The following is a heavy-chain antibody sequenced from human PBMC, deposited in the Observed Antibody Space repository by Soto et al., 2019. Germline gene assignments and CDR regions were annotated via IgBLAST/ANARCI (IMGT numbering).Heavy chain of an antibody. CDR1: GFTFSSYG. CDR2: ISYDGSNK. D-gene: IGHD3-22*01. CDR3: AKSFTYYYDSSGYFLLDAFDI. Sequence: GGSLRLSCAASGFTFSSYGMHWVRQAPGKGLEWVAVISYDGSNKYYADYVKGRFTISRDNSKNTLYLQMNSLRAEDTVVYYCAKSFTYYYDSSGYFLLDAFDIWGQGTMVTVSS. V-gene: IGHV3-30*18. J-gene: IGHJ3*02.